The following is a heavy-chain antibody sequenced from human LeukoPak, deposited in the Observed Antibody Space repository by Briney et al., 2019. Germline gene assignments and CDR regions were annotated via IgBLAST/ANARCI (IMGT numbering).Heavy chain of an antibody. V-gene: IGHV3-7*04. D-gene: IGHD5-12*01. CDR2: IKEDGGTK. CDR3: ARDPPGYGAYDLG. Sequence: GGALRHSSVPPGFTFSSYWMSWVRQAPGKGLEWVANIKEDGGTKYSVNSVKARFTISGDNAKNTLYLQMNSLRAEDTAVYYCARDPPGYGAYDLGWGQGTLVTVSS. J-gene: IGHJ4*02. CDR1: GFTFSSYW.